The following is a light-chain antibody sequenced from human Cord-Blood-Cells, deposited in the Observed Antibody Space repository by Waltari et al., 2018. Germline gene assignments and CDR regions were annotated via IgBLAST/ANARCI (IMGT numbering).Light chain of an antibody. V-gene: IGKV1-39*01. CDR1: QSISSY. CDR2: AAS. CDR3: EQSYSTPPWT. J-gene: IGKJ1*01. Sequence: DIQMTQSPSSLSASVADRVTITCRASQSISSYVNWYQQKPGKAPKLLIYAASSLQSGDPLRFTGSGSGEEFTYNISRLKTEDFATFYCEQSYSTPPWTFGQGPTVEMK.